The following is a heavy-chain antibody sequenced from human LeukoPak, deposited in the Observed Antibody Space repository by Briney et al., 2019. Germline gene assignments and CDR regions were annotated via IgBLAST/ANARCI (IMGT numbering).Heavy chain of an antibody. V-gene: IGHV5-51*01. J-gene: IGHJ4*02. CDR1: EYSFTSYW. D-gene: IGHD3-3*01. CDR2: IYPGDSDT. CDR3: ARRRYDFWSGYSKHGFDY. Sequence: GESLKISCKGSEYSFTSYWIVWVRQMPGKGLEWMGIIYPGDSDTRYSPSFQGQVTISADKSIRTAYLQWSSLKASDTAMYYCARRRYDFWSGYSKHGFDYWGQGTLVTVSS.